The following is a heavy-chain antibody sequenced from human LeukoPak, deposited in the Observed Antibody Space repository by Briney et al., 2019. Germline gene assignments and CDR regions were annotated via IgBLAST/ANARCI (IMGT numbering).Heavy chain of an antibody. V-gene: IGHV4-39*01. CDR3: ATGKDIVVVVAATLEY. Sequence: SETLSLTCTVYGGSISSSSYYWGWLRQPPGKGLEWIGNIYHTGSTYYKPSLKSRVTISVDTSKNQFSLKLSSVTAADTSVYYCATGKDIVVVVAATLEYWGQGTLVTVSS. J-gene: IGHJ4*02. D-gene: IGHD2-15*01. CDR1: GGSISSSSYY. CDR2: IYHTGST.